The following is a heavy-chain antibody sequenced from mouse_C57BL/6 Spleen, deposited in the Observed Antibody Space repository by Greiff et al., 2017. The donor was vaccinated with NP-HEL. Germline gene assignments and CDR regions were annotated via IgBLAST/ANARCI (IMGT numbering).Heavy chain of an antibody. CDR3: ARYDFYDGFPAWFAY. CDR2: IYPGGGYT. CDR1: GYTFTNYW. J-gene: IGHJ3*01. Sequence: QVQLQQSGAELVRPGTSVEMSCKASGYTFTNYWIGWAKQRPGHGLEWIGDIYPGGGYTNYHEKFKGKATLTADKSSSTAYMQFSSLTSEDSAIYYCARYDFYDGFPAWFAYWGQGTLVTVSA. V-gene: IGHV1-63*01. D-gene: IGHD2-3*01.